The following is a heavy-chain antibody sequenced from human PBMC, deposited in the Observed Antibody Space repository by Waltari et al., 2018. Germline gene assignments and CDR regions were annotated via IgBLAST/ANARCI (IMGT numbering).Heavy chain of an antibody. CDR2: INMEGSIR. D-gene: IGHD6-19*01. V-gene: IGHV3-74*01. CDR1: GFTSGKYW. J-gene: IGHJ4*02. CDR3: VLYSSELLGDY. Sequence: EVQLVESGGGLVQPGGSLQFSCAASGFTSGKYWMLWVRQARGKGLVSVAHINMEGSIRNYAESVKGRFTISRDNAKSTLFLQMNSLRGEDTAIYYCVLYSSELLGDYWGQGTLVTVSS.